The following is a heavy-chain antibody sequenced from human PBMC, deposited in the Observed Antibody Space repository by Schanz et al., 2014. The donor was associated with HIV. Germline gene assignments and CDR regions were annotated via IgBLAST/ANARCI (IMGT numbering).Heavy chain of an antibody. Sequence: QVQLVQSGAEVKKPGSSVTVSCKASRGTFSNYAISWVRQAPGQGPEWMGGIIAIIGTPNYAQNFKGRVTITADEITSTAYMELSSLRFEDTAVYYCASHGEGITMIVVVNGGYYGMDVWGQGTTVTVSS. CDR1: RGTFSNYA. D-gene: IGHD3-22*01. V-gene: IGHV1-69*01. J-gene: IGHJ6*02. CDR2: IIAIIGTP. CDR3: ASHGEGITMIVVVNGGYYGMDV.